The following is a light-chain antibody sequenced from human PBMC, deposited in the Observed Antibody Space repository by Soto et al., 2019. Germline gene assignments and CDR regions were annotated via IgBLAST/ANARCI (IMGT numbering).Light chain of an antibody. CDR2: DVS. CDR3: SSDTSSRSLYV. Sequence: QSALTQPASVSGSPGQSITISCTGTSSDVGGYNYVSWYQQHPGKAPKFMIYDVSNRPSGVSNRFSGSKSGNTASLTISGLQAEDVADDYCSSDTSSRSLYVVGPGTKVT. V-gene: IGLV2-14*01. CDR1: SSDVGGYNY. J-gene: IGLJ1*01.